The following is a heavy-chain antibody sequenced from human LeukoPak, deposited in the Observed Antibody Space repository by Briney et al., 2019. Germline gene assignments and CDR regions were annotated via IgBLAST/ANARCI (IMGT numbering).Heavy chain of an antibody. CDR2: IIPIFGTA. Sequence: SVKVSCKASGGTFSSYAISWVRQAPGQGLEWMGGIIPIFGTANYAQKFQGRVTITTDESTSTAYMELSSLRSEDTAVYYCARANRPDYYYYYYMDVWGKGTPVTVSS. CDR3: ARANRPDYYYYYYMDV. CDR1: GGTFSSYA. V-gene: IGHV1-69*05. J-gene: IGHJ6*03. D-gene: IGHD2/OR15-2a*01.